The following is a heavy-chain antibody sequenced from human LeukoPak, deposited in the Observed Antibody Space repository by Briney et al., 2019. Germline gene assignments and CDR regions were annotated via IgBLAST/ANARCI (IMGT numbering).Heavy chain of an antibody. V-gene: IGHV4-4*07. D-gene: IGHD5-18*01. J-gene: IGHJ3*02. CDR1: GGSISSDY. CDR2: IYTSGST. Sequence: SETLSLTCTVSGGSISSDYWSWIRQPAGKGLEWIGRIYTSGSTNYNPSLKSRVTMSVDTSKNQFSLKLSSVTAADTAVYYCARDQAMGDAFDIWGQGTMVTVSS. CDR3: ARDQAMGDAFDI.